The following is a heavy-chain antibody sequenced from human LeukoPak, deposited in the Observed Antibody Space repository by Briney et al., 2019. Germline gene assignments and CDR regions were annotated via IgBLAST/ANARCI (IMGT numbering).Heavy chain of an antibody. J-gene: IGHJ6*03. CDR3: AKGNLDAYYYYYMDV. Sequence: GGSLRLSCAASGFTFTSYGMHWVRQAPGKGLDWVAVISYDGSNKYYADSVKGRFIISRDSSKNTLFLQMNSLRAEDTAVYYCAKGNLDAYYYYYMDVWGKGTTVTVSS. V-gene: IGHV3-33*06. D-gene: IGHD1-14*01. CDR1: GFTFTSYG. CDR2: ISYDGSNK.